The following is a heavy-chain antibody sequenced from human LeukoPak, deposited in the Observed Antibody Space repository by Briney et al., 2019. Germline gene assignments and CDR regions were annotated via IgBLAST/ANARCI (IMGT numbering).Heavy chain of an antibody. CDR2: ISYDGSNK. D-gene: IGHD2-21*02. CDR1: GFTFSSYG. V-gene: IGHV3-30*18. J-gene: IGHJ4*02. CDR3: AKNCGGDCYPLYFDY. Sequence: GGSLRLSCAASGFTFSSYGMHWVRQAPGKGLEWVAVISYDGSNKYYADSVKGRFTISRDNSKNTPYLQMNSLRAEDTAVYYCAKNCGGDCYPLYFDYWGQGTLVTVSS.